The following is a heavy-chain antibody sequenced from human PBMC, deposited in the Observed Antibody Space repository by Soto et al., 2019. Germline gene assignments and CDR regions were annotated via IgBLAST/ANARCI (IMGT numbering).Heavy chain of an antibody. V-gene: IGHV1-69*06. Sequence: QVQLVQSGAEVKKPGSSVKVSCKVSGGTFSSYRISWVRQAPGQGLEWMGGITPVIGTPDYAQKFRGRVTVTAYRSTSTAYMELSRLRSEDTAVYYCARDLPTLEVRSYGMDVWGQGTTVTVSS. CDR1: GGTFSSYR. CDR2: ITPVIGTP. CDR3: ARDLPTLEVRSYGMDV. J-gene: IGHJ6*02. D-gene: IGHD3-10*01.